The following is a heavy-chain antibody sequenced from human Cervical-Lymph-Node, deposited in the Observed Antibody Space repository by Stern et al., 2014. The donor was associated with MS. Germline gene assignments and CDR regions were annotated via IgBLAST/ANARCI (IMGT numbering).Heavy chain of an antibody. V-gene: IGHV3-48*02. Sequence: EVHLVESGGGLVQPGGSLRLSCAASGFTFSSYSMNWVRQAPGKGLEWVSYISSSSSTIYYADSVKGRFTISRDNAKNSLYLQMNSLRDEDTAVYYCARDIVVVPAARYYYYGMDVWGQGTTVTVSS. CDR2: ISSSSSTI. D-gene: IGHD2-2*01. J-gene: IGHJ6*02. CDR3: ARDIVVVPAARYYYYGMDV. CDR1: GFTFSSYS.